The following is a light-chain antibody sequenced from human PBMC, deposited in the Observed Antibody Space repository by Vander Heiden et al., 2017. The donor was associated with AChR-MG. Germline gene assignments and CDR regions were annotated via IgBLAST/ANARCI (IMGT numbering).Light chain of an antibody. CDR1: QSVSSNS. J-gene: IGKJ1*01. CDR2: GAS. CDR3: QQYHSTLWT. Sequence: EIVLTQSPGTLSLSPGERATLSCRASQSVSSNSLAWYQQKPGQAPRLLIYGASSRATGIPDRFSGSGSRTDFTLTISRLEPEDFAVYYCQQYHSTLWTFGQGTKVEIK. V-gene: IGKV3-20*01.